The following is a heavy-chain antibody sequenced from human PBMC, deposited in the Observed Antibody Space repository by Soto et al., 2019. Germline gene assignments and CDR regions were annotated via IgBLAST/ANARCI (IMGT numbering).Heavy chain of an antibody. CDR1: GFTFSSYA. CDR2: ISTSGGST. Sequence: EVQLLESGGGLVQPGGSLRLSCAASGFTFSSYAMSWVRQAPGKGLEWVSAISTSGGSTYYADSVKGRFTISRDNSXXXLXXQMNSLRAEDTAVYYCARYCSSTSCYRTAQSIFDIWGQGTMVTVSS. CDR3: ARYCSSTSCYRTAQSIFDI. J-gene: IGHJ3*02. V-gene: IGHV3-23*01. D-gene: IGHD2-2*01.